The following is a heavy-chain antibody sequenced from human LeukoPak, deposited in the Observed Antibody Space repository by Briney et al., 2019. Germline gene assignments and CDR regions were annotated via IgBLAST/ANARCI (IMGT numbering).Heavy chain of an antibody. D-gene: IGHD7-27*01. CDR2: IDEDGSEK. Sequence: GGSLRLSCAASGFTFGSYWMSWVRQVPGKGLEWVANIDEDGSEKYHVNSVQGRFTISRDNAKNSLYPQMDSLTAADTAVYYCARASDVGTIDYWGQGTLVTVSS. J-gene: IGHJ4*02. V-gene: IGHV3-7*04. CDR1: GFTFGSYW. CDR3: ARASDVGTIDY.